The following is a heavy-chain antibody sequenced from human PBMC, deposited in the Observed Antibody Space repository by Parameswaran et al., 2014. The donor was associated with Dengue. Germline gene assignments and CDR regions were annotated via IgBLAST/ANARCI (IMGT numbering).Heavy chain of an antibody. CDR2: IYHSGST. D-gene: IGHD3-10*01. V-gene: IGHV4-30-2*01. J-gene: IGHJ6*02. CDR3: AREVSGSYGSGYGMDV. Sequence: WIRQPPGKGLEWIGYIYHSGSTYYNPSLKSRVTISVDRSKNQFSLKLSSVTAADTAVYYCAREVSGSYGSGYGMDVWGQGTTVTVSS.